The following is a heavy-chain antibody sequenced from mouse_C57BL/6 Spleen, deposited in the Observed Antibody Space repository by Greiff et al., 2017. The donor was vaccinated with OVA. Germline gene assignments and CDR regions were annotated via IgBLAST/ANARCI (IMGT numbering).Heavy chain of an antibody. V-gene: IGHV5-16*01. CDR2: INYDGSST. Sequence: EVKLVESEGGLVQPGSSMKLSCTASGFTFSDYYMAWVRQVPEKGLEWVANINYDGSSTYYLDSLKSRFIISRDNAKNILYLQMSSLKSEDTATYYCARVGPLYYFDYWGQGTTLTVSS. CDR1: GFTFSDYY. J-gene: IGHJ2*01. CDR3: ARVGPLYYFDY.